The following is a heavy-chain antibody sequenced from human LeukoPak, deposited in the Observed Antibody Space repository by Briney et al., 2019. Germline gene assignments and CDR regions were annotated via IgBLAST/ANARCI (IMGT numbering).Heavy chain of an antibody. J-gene: IGHJ5*02. CDR3: ARDLNNGSYHWFDP. D-gene: IGHD1-26*01. Sequence: PGGSLKLSCAASGFTFSSSAMSWVRQAPGKGLEWVSGTTAGGGGTYYADSVKGRFTISRDNSKNTLYLQMNSLRAEDTAIYYCARDLNNGSYHWFDPWGQGTLVTVSS. CDR2: TTAGGGGT. CDR1: GFTFSSSA. V-gene: IGHV3-23*01.